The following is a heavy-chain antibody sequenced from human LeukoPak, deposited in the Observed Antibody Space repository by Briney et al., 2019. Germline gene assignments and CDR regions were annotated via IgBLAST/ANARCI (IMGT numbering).Heavy chain of an antibody. CDR2: ISGSGGST. CDR3: SEVSSYYYYYGMDV. D-gene: IGHD2-2*01. Sequence: GGSLRLSCAASGFTFSRYAMSWVRQAQGKGLEWVAAISGSGGSTLYAGSVKGRLTIARDNSKNTLYLQMNRLRAEDTAVYYCSEVSSYYYYYGMDVWGQVTTVTVSS. CDR1: GFTFSRYA. J-gene: IGHJ6*02. V-gene: IGHV3-23*01.